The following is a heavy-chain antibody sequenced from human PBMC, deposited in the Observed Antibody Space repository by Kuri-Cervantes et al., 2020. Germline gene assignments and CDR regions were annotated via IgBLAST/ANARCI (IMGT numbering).Heavy chain of an antibody. J-gene: IGHJ6*02. D-gene: IGHD3-22*01. CDR3: ARGDDTKNSKNYYYAMDV. CDR1: GFTFSSYS. Sequence: GESLKISCAASGFTFSSYSMNWVRQAPGKGLEWVSSISSSSSSYIYYADSVKGRFIISRDTPKNTLYLQMNSLRAEDTALYYCARGDDTKNSKNYYYAMDVWGQGTTVTVSS. V-gene: IGHV3-21*01. CDR2: ISSSSSSYI.